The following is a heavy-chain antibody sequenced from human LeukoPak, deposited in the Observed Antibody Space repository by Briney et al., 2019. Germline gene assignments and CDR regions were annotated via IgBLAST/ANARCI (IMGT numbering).Heavy chain of an antibody. CDR1: GYSIKSGYY. V-gene: IGHV4-38-2*02. CDR2: IYHSGST. CDR3: ARDPDSSRAFDI. J-gene: IGHJ3*02. D-gene: IGHD3-22*01. Sequence: SETLSLTCTVSGYSIKSGYYWGWIRQPPGKGLEWIGSIYHSGSTNYNPSLKSRVTISVDTSKNQFSLKLSSVTAADTAVYYCARDPDSSRAFDIWGQGTMVTVSS.